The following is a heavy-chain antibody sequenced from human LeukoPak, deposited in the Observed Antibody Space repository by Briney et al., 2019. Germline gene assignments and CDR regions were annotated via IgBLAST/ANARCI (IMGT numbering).Heavy chain of an antibody. D-gene: IGHD6-13*01. CDR2: IRFNGANK. CDR1: GSTFSSYG. Sequence: GGSLRLSCAASGSTFSSYGMHWVRQAPGKGLEWVAFIRFNGANKNYADSVKGRFTISRDNSKNMLYLQMNSLRAEDTAVYYCARDSRRGIAAAVDDAFDIWGQGTMVTVSS. CDR3: ARDSRRGIAAAVDDAFDI. J-gene: IGHJ3*02. V-gene: IGHV3-30*02.